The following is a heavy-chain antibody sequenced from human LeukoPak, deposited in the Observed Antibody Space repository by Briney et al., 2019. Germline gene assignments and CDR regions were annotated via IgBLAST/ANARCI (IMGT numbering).Heavy chain of an antibody. V-gene: IGHV3-23*01. CDR3: AKGSYYDSSGYYY. Sequence: PGGSLRLSCAASGFTFSSYTMHWVRQAPGKGLEWVSAISGSGGSTYYADSVKGRFTISRDNSKNTLYLQMNSLRAEDTAIYYCAKGSYYDSSGYYYWGQGTLVTVSS. CDR2: ISGSGGST. CDR1: GFTFSSYT. J-gene: IGHJ4*02. D-gene: IGHD3-22*01.